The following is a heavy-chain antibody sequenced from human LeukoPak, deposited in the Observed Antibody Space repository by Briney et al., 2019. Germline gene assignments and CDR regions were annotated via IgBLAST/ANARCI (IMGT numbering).Heavy chain of an antibody. CDR2: ISSSGSTI. V-gene: IGHV3-48*03. Sequence: PGGSLRLSCAASGFTFSSYEMNWVRQAPGKGLEWVSYISSSGSTIYYADSVKGRFTISRDNAKNSLHLQMNSLRAEDTAVYYCARIPLLWFGEFVNWGQGTLVTVSS. CDR1: GFTFSSYE. J-gene: IGHJ4*02. D-gene: IGHD3-10*01. CDR3: ARIPLLWFGEFVN.